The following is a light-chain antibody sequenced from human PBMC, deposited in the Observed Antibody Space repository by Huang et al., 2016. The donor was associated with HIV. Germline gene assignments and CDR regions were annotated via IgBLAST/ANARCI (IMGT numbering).Light chain of an antibody. V-gene: IGKV3-11*01. CDR1: QSVSSY. J-gene: IGKJ1*01. CDR2: DAS. Sequence: EIVLTQSPATLSLSPGERATLSCRASQSVSSYLVWYPQKPGQAPRLLIYDASNRATGLPARVSGSGSGTDFTLTISSLEPEDFAVYYCQQRSNWPPTFGQGTKVEIK. CDR3: QQRSNWPPT.